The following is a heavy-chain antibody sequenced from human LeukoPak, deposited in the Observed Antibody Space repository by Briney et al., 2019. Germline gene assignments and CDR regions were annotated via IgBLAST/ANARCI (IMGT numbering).Heavy chain of an antibody. V-gene: IGHV1-2*02. D-gene: IGHD3-22*01. Sequence: ASVKVSCKASGYTFTGYYMHWVRQAPGQGLEWMGWINPNSGGTNYAQKFQGRVTMTRDTSISTAYMELSRLRSDDTAVYYCASEVRDYYDSSGYYGGHYYYYMDVWGKGTTVTISS. CDR1: GYTFTGYY. J-gene: IGHJ6*03. CDR3: ASEVRDYYDSSGYYGGHYYYYMDV. CDR2: INPNSGGT.